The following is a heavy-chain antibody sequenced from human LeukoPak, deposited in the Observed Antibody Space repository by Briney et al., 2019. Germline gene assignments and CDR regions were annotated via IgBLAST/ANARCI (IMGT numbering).Heavy chain of an antibody. D-gene: IGHD2-15*01. J-gene: IGHJ4*02. CDR3: ARGPDCGGGSCTSRPIDY. CDR2: INHSGST. CDR1: GGSFSGYY. Sequence: SETLSLTCAVFGGSFSGYYWSWLRQPPGKGLEWIGEINHSGSTNYHPSLTSRVTISVDTSRNQFSLKLSSVTAADTAVYYCARGPDCGGGSCTSRPIDYWGQGILVTVSS. V-gene: IGHV4-34*01.